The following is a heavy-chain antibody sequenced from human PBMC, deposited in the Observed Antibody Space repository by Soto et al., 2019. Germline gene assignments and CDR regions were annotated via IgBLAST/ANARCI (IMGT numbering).Heavy chain of an antibody. J-gene: IGHJ6*02. Sequence: GGSLRLSCAASGFTFSSYGMHWVRQAPGKGLEWVAVIWYDGSNKYYADSVKGRFTISRDNSKNTLYLQMNSLRAEDTAVYYCARAYYDFWSGYKNYYYYYGMDAWGQGTTVTVSS. CDR2: IWYDGSNK. V-gene: IGHV3-33*01. D-gene: IGHD3-3*01. CDR3: ARAYYDFWSGYKNYYYYYGMDA. CDR1: GFTFSSYG.